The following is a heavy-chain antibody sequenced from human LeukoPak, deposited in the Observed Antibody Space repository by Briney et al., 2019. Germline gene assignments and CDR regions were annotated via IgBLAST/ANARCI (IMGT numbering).Heavy chain of an antibody. Sequence: SETLSLTCSVSGASISSTRYYWGWIRQPPGKGLEWIGTIFYSETTYYNPSLKSRVTISVDTSKNQFSLKLSSVTAADTAVYYCARGPEHYDILTGIDYWGQGTLVTVSS. V-gene: IGHV4-39*01. CDR3: ARGPEHYDILTGIDY. D-gene: IGHD3-9*01. CDR2: IFYSETT. CDR1: GASISSTRYY. J-gene: IGHJ4*02.